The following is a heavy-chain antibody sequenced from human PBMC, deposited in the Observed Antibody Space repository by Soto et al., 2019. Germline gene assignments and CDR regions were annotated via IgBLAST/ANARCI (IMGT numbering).Heavy chain of an antibody. D-gene: IGHD3-9*01. J-gene: IGHJ6*02. CDR2: IYHSGST. CDR3: ARVAVDILTGYYYYAMDV. V-gene: IGHV4-4*02. CDR1: GGCISSSNW. Sequence: SKTLSLTCAVSGGCISSSNWWSWVRQPQGKVLEWIGEIYHSGSTNYNPSLKSRVTISVDKSKNQFSLKLSSVTAADTAVYYCARVAVDILTGYYYYAMDVWGQGTTVTVSS.